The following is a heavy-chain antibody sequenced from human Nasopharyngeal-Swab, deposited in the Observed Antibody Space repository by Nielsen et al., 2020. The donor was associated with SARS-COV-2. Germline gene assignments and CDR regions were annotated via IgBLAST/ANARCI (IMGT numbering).Heavy chain of an antibody. CDR2: ISGSGGTS. V-gene: IGHV3-23*01. Sequence: GGSLRLSCAASNFMLSYYAMIWVRQAPGKGLEWVSTISGSGGTSHYADSVKGRFTISRDNSKNTLYLQMNSLRADDTAVYYCAKGSLKELFLGHWFDAWGQGSLVTVST. J-gene: IGHJ5*02. CDR1: NFMLSYYA. D-gene: IGHD3-16*01. CDR3: AKGSLKELFLGHWFDA.